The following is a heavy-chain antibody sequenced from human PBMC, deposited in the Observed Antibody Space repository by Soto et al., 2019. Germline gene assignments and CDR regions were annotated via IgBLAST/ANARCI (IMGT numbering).Heavy chain of an antibody. Sequence: GASVKVSCKASGYTFTSYAMHRVRQAPGQRLEWMGWINAGNGNTKYSQKFQGRVTITRDTSASTAYMELSSLRSEDTAVYYCARDRTIAASPDWFDPWGQGTLVTVSS. V-gene: IGHV1-3*01. CDR3: ARDRTIAASPDWFDP. CDR1: GYTFTSYA. D-gene: IGHD6-6*01. CDR2: INAGNGNT. J-gene: IGHJ5*02.